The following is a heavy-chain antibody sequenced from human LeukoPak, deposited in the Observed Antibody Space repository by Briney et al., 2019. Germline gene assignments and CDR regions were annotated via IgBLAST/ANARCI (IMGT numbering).Heavy chain of an antibody. CDR2: ISSHSRDI. CDR1: GFTFNTYS. CDR3: ARDDRDISSFRFDY. V-gene: IGHV3-21*01. D-gene: IGHD6-6*01. Sequence: GGSLRPSCAASGFTFNTYSMNWVRQAPGKGLEWVSSISSHSRDIYYADSVKGRFTISRDNAKNSLHLQMNSLRAEDTAVYYCARDDRDISSFRFDYWGHGILVTVSS. J-gene: IGHJ4*01.